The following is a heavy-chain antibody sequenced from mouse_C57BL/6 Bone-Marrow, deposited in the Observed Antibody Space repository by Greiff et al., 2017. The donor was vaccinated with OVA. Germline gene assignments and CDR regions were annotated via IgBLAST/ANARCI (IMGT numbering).Heavy chain of an antibody. V-gene: IGHV1-78*01. Sequence: VQLVESDAELVKPGASVKISCKVSGYTFTDHTIHWMKQRPEQGLEWIGYIYPSDGSTKYTEKFKGQATLTADKSSSTAYMQLNSLTSEDSAVYFCARGDSSGYNFDYWGQGTTLTVSS. CDR3: ARGDSSGYNFDY. CDR1: GYTFTDHT. CDR2: IYPSDGST. D-gene: IGHD3-2*02. J-gene: IGHJ2*01.